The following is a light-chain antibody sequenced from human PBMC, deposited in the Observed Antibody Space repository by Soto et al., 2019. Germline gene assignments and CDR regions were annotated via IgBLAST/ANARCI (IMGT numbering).Light chain of an antibody. V-gene: IGKV3-15*01. CDR1: QSVSIK. CDR2: DTS. CDR3: QQYNNWPPIT. Sequence: EIVMPQYPATLSVSPGERATLSCRASQSVSIKLAWYQQKPGQAPRLLIYDTSTRATGIPARFSGSGSGTEFTLTISSLQSEDFAVYYCQQYNNWPPITFGQGTRLEIK. J-gene: IGKJ5*01.